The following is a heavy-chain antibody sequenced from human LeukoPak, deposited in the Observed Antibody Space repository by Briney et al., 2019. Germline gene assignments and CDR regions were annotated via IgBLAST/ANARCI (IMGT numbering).Heavy chain of an antibody. D-gene: IGHD2-2*02. CDR1: GGTFSSYA. Sequence: GSSVKVSCKASGGTFSSYAISWVRQAPGQGLEWMGGIIPIFGTANYAQKFQGRVTITADESTSTAYMELSSLRSEDTAVHYCARVRVVPAAIGGMDVWGQGTTVTVSS. CDR2: IIPIFGTA. J-gene: IGHJ6*02. CDR3: ARVRVVPAAIGGMDV. V-gene: IGHV1-69*01.